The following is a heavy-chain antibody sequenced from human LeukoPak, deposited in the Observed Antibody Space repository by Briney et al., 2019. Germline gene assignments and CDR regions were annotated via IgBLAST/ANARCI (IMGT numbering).Heavy chain of an antibody. V-gene: IGHV3-30*04. Sequence: GRSLRLSCAASGFTFSSYAMHWVRQAPGKGLEWVTLTSYDGGNKYYADSVKGRFTIPRDNSKNTLYLQMNSLRAEDTAVYYCARDKIAVAGGNSDFDYWGQGTQVTVSS. CDR3: ARDKIAVAGGNSDFDY. CDR2: TSYDGGNK. CDR1: GFTFSSYA. J-gene: IGHJ4*02. D-gene: IGHD6-19*01.